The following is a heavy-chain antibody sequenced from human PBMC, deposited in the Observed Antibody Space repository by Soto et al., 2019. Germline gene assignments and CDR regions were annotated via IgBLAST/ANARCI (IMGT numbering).Heavy chain of an antibody. Sequence: GGSLRLSCAASGFTFSSYAMSWVRQAPGKGLEWVSAISGSGGSTYYAGSVKGRFTISRDNSKNTLYLQMNSLRAEDTAVYYCAKHRLVVVITTWSYWGQGTLVTVSS. CDR1: GFTFSSYA. CDR3: AKHRLVVVITTWSY. D-gene: IGHD3-22*01. V-gene: IGHV3-23*01. J-gene: IGHJ4*02. CDR2: ISGSGGST.